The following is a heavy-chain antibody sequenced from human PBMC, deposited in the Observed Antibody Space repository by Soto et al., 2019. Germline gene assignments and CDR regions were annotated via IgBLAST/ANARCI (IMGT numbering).Heavy chain of an antibody. CDR3: ARGGTTVTDF. CDR2: ISSSSGYT. CDR1: GFTFNDYY. Sequence: QVQLVESGGGLVKPGGSLRLSCVASGFTFNDYYMSWIRQAPGKGLEWVSYISSSSGYTNCADSVKGRFTISRDNARNSLYLQMNSLRAEDTAVYYCARGGTTVTDFWGQGTLVTVSS. J-gene: IGHJ4*02. D-gene: IGHD4-17*01. V-gene: IGHV3-11*06.